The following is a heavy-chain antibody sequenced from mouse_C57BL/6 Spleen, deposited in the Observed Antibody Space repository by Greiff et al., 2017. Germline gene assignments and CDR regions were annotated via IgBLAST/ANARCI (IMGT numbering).Heavy chain of an antibody. V-gene: IGHV3-6*01. CDR3: AREGDYYGSSLYWYFDV. Sequence: EVKLQESGPGLVKPSQSLSLTCSVTGYSITSGYYWNWIRQFPGNKLEWMGYISYDGSNNYNPSLKNRISITRDTSKNQFFLKLNSVTTEDTATYYCAREGDYYGSSLYWYFDVWGTGTTVTVSS. J-gene: IGHJ1*03. CDR1: GYSITSGYY. CDR2: ISYDGSN. D-gene: IGHD1-1*01.